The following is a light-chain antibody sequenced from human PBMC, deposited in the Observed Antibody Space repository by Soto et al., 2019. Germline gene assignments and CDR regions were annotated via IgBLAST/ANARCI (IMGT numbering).Light chain of an antibody. CDR2: YDS. J-gene: IGLJ2*01. CDR1: NIGSKS. V-gene: IGLV3-21*04. CDR3: QVWDSSSDHVV. Sequence: SSEPTQPPSVSVAPGKTARITCGGNNIGSKSVHWYQQKPGQAPVLVIYYDSDRPSGIPERFSGSNSGNTATLTISRVEAGDEADYYCQVWDSSSDHVVFGGGTKRTVL.